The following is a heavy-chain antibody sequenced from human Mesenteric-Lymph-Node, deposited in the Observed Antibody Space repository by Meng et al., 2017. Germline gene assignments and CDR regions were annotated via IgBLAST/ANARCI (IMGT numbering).Heavy chain of an antibody. CDR2: ISRSGSTM. V-gene: IGHV3-48*03. CDR3: AGFCGADCYPY. Sequence: GESLKISCAASGFTFSNYDMNWVRQAPGKGLEWVSHISRSGSTMYYADSVKGRFTISRDNAKNSLYLQTNSLRAEDTAVYYCAGFCGADCYPYWGQGTQVTVSS. J-gene: IGHJ4*02. CDR1: GFTFSNYD. D-gene: IGHD2-21*02.